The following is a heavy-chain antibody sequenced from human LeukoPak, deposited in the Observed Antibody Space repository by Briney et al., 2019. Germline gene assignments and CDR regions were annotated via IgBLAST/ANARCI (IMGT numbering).Heavy chain of an antibody. D-gene: IGHD2-2*01. CDR3: ASQKGYIVVVPAAMGYAFDI. V-gene: IGHV1-69*13. Sequence: ASVKVSCKASGGTFSSYAISWVRQAPGQGLEWMGGIIPIFGTANYAQKFQGRVTITADESTSTAYMELSSLRSEDTAVYYCASQKGYIVVVPAAMGYAFDIWGQGTMVTVSS. CDR2: IIPIFGTA. J-gene: IGHJ3*02. CDR1: GGTFSSYA.